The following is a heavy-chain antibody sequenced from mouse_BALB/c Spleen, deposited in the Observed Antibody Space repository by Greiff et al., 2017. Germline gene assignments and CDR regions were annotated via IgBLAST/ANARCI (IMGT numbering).Heavy chain of an antibody. Sequence: VQLKQSGPELVKPGASVKISCKASGYSFTGYFMNWVMQSHGKSLEWIGRINPYNGDTFYNQKFKGKATLTVDKSSSTAHMELRSLASEDSAVYYCARSYGRPPYYFDYWGQGTTLTVSS. V-gene: IGHV1-20*02. CDR2: INPYNGDT. CDR1: GYSFTGYF. D-gene: IGHD1-1*01. J-gene: IGHJ2*01. CDR3: ARSYGRPPYYFDY.